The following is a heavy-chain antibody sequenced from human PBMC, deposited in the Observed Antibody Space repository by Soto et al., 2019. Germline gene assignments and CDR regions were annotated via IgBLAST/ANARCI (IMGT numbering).Heavy chain of an antibody. J-gene: IGHJ5*02. Sequence: QVQLQESGPGLVKPSETLSLTCTVSGGSISSYYWSWIRQPPGKGLEWIWYIYYSGTTNYNPSLKGRVTISVDPSKHHVSLKLSSVTAADTAVYYCAREEATLNWFDPWGPVSLVTVSS. CDR3: AREEATLNWFDP. CDR2: IYYSGTT. V-gene: IGHV4-59*01. CDR1: GGSISSYY.